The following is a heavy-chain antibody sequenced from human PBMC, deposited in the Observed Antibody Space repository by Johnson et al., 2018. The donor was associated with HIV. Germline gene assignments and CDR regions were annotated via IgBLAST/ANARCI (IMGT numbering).Heavy chain of an antibody. D-gene: IGHD1-26*01. CDR3: VTADRGSA. CDR2: ISWNSGSI. CDR1: GFTFDDYA. V-gene: IGHV3-9*01. J-gene: IGHJ3*01. Sequence: QLVESGGGLVQPGRSLRLSCAASGFTFDDYAMNWVRQAPGKGLEWVSGISWNSGSIAYADSVKGRFTISRDNAKKSLYLQMNSLRAEDTALYYCVTADRGSAWGQGTTVTVSS.